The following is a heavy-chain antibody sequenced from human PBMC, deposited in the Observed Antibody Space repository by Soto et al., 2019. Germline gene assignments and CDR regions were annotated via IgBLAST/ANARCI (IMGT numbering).Heavy chain of an antibody. V-gene: IGHV3-21*01. D-gene: IGHD3-10*01. J-gene: IGHJ6*02. CDR2: ISRSSSYI. CDR1: GFTFNNYN. CDR3: ARDYYYGSGSEEYYYYYGMDV. Sequence: PGGSLRLSCAASGFTFNNYNMNWVRQAPGKGLEWVSSISRSSSYIYYADSVKGRFTISRDNAKNSLYLQMNSLRAEDTAVYYCARDYYYGSGSEEYYYYYGMDVWGQGTTVTVSS.